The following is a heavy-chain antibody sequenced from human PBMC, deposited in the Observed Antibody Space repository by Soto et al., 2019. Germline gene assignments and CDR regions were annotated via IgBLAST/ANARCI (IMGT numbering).Heavy chain of an antibody. CDR1: GGSISSYY. V-gene: IGHV4-59*01. D-gene: IGHD3-22*01. Sequence: SETLSLSCTVSGGSISSYYWSWIRQPPGKGLERIGYIYYSGSTNYNPSLKSRVTISVDTSKNQFSLKLSSVTAADTAVYYCARWGSGYYFTHDAFHIWGQGTMVTVS. CDR2: IYYSGST. CDR3: ARWGSGYYFTHDAFHI. J-gene: IGHJ3*02.